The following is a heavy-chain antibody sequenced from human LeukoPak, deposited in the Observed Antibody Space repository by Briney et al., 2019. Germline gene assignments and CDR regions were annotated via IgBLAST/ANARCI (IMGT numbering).Heavy chain of an antibody. CDR1: GFTFSSYS. D-gene: IGHD3-22*01. CDR3: AKDLYYYDSSGYGAFDY. J-gene: IGHJ4*02. CDR2: ISSSSSYI. V-gene: IGHV3-21*01. Sequence: PGGSLRLSCAASGFTFSSYSMNWVRQAPGKGLEWVSSISSSSSYIYYADSVKGRFTISRDNSKNTLYLQMNSLRAEDTAVYYCAKDLYYYDSSGYGAFDYWGQGTLVTVSS.